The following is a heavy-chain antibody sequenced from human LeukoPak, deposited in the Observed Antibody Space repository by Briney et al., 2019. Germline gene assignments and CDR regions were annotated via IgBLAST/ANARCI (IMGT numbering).Heavy chain of an antibody. CDR3: ARDPYSGSQFQDWFDP. J-gene: IGHJ5*02. V-gene: IGHV1-69*04. Sequence: SVPVSCQPSGGTFTRYVIRWVHQPAGREGKGVGRIIPIFGKAKYAHKFQGRVTITADKSTSTAYMELSRLRCEDTAVYCCARDPYSGSQFQDWFDPWGQGTLVTVSS. CDR2: IIPIFGKA. D-gene: IGHD1-26*01. CDR1: GGTFTRYV.